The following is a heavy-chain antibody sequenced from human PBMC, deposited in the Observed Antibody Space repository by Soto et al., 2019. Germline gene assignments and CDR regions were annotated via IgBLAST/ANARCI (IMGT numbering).Heavy chain of an antibody. CDR2: IYSGGST. J-gene: IGHJ6*03. CDR3: ARDRKDYGDYMGYYYYMDV. Sequence: GGSLRLSCAASGFTVSSNYMSWVRQAPGKGLEWVSVIYSGGSTYYADSVKGRFTISRDNSKNTLYLQMNSLRAEDTAVYYCARDRKDYGDYMGYYYYMDVWGKGTTVTVSS. D-gene: IGHD4-17*01. CDR1: GFTVSSNY. V-gene: IGHV3-66*01.